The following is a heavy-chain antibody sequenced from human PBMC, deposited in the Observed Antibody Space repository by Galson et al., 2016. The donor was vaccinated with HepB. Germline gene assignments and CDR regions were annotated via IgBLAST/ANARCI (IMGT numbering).Heavy chain of an antibody. CDR1: GFTFSFYG. V-gene: IGHV3-33*01. J-gene: IGHJ5*02. CDR2: IWCDGTIL. CDR3: ARDAGTVVGGVLNWFDP. D-gene: IGHD1-26*01. Sequence: SLRLSCAASGFTFSFYGMHWVRQAPGKGLEWVSVIWCDGTILHYAESVKGRFTISRDNSKSTLHLQMNSLRADDTAVYYCARDAGTVVGGVLNWFDPWGQGTLVTVSS.